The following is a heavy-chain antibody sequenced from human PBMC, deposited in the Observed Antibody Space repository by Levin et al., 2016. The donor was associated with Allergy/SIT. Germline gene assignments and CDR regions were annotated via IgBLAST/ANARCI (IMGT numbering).Heavy chain of an antibody. D-gene: IGHD3-10*01. V-gene: IGHV4-34*01. CDR2: INYSGKT. CDR3: ARGPGSGVSWFGP. Sequence: SETLSLTCDVGVGSLYGYYWSWIRLPPGKGLEWIGEINYSGKTNYNSSLKSRVTISIDTSKNQFSLKMTSVTAADTGVYYCARGPGSGVSWFGPWGLGTLVSVSS. J-gene: IGHJ5*02. CDR1: VGSLYGYY.